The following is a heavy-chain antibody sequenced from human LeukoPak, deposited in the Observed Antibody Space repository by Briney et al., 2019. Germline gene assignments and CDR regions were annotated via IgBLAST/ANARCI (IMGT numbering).Heavy chain of an antibody. Sequence: SETLSLTCTVSGGSISSSSYYWGWIRQPPGKGLEWIGSIYYSGSTYYNPPLKSRATISVDTSKNQFSLKLSSVTAADTGVYYCAREGNDILTGYSPDFDYWGQGTLVTVSS. V-gene: IGHV4-39*07. CDR1: GGSISSSSYY. D-gene: IGHD3-9*01. CDR3: AREGNDILTGYSPDFDY. CDR2: IYYSGST. J-gene: IGHJ4*02.